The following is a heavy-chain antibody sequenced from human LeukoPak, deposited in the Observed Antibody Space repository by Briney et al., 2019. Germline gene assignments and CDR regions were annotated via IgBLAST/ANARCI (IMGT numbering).Heavy chain of an antibody. J-gene: IGHJ4*02. V-gene: IGHV3-21*01. CDR3: ARDNYDYGDYYFDY. CDR2: ISSGSRSI. D-gene: IGHD4-17*01. Sequence: GGSLRLSCAVSGFTFSTYGMNWLRQAPGEGLEWVSFISSGSRSIYYADSVKGRFTISRDNAKNSLSLQMNSLRTEDTAVYYCARDNYDYGDYYFDYWGQGTLVTVSS. CDR1: GFTFSTYG.